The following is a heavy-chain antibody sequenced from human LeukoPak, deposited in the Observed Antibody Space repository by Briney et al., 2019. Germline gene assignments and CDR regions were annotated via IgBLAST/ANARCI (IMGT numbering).Heavy chain of an antibody. J-gene: IGHJ4*02. CDR3: ARHAYCSSTSCYPYY. Sequence: GESLQISCQGSGYSFTSYWIGWVRQMPGKGLEWMGIIYPGDSDTRYSPSFQGQVTISADKSISTAYLQWSSLKASDTAMYYCARHAYCSSTSCYPYYWGQGTLVTVSS. V-gene: IGHV5-51*01. CDR1: GYSFTSYW. CDR2: IYPGDSDT. D-gene: IGHD2-2*01.